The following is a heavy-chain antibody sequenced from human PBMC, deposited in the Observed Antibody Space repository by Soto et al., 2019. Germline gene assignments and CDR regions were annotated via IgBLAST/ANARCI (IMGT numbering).Heavy chain of an antibody. CDR1: GYTFTGYY. CDR3: AREGIGDYGDPAQAGWFDP. Sequence: ASVKVSCKASGYTFTGYYMHWVRQAPGQGLEWMGWINPNSGGTNYAQKFQGWVTMTRDTSISTAYMELSRLRSDDTAVYYCAREGIGDYGDPAQAGWFDPWGQGTLVTVSS. J-gene: IGHJ5*02. V-gene: IGHV1-2*04. CDR2: INPNSGGT. D-gene: IGHD4-17*01.